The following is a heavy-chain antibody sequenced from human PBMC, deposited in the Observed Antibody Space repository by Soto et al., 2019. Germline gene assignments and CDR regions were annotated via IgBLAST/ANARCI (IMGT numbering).Heavy chain of an antibody. Sequence: SETLSLTCTVSGDSLSRGDYYWSWIRQPPGKGLEWIGYIYYSGSTYYNPSLKSRVTISVDTSKNQFSLKLSSVTAADTAVYYCARASATTSLLLWLGLSGDVIDYYGQGTLVTVSA. CDR1: GDSLSRGDYY. CDR2: IYYSGST. D-gene: IGHD1-7*01. J-gene: IGHJ4*02. CDR3: ARASATTSLLLWLGLSGDVIDY. V-gene: IGHV4-30-4*01.